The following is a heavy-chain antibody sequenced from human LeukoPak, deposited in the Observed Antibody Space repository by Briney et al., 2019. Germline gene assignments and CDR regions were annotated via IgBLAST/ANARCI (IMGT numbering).Heavy chain of an antibody. CDR2: INPNSGGT. CDR3: ARDLEGIAVAGTVDY. J-gene: IGHJ4*02. Sequence: ASVKVSCKASGYTFTGYYMHWVRQAPGQGLEWMGWINPNSGGTNYAQKFQGRVTMTRDTSISTAYMELSSLRSDDSAVYYCARDLEGIAVAGTVDYWGQGTLVTVSS. CDR1: GYTFTGYY. D-gene: IGHD6-19*01. V-gene: IGHV1-2*02.